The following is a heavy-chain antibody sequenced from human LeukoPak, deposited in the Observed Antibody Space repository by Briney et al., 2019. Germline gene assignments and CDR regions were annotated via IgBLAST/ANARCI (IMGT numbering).Heavy chain of an antibody. CDR2: ISRSNSTI. CDR1: GFTFSSYS. V-gene: IGHV3-48*02. Sequence: QSGGSLRLSCAASGFTFSSYSMNWVRQAPGKGLEGVSYISRSNSTIYYADSVRGRFTISRDNAKNSLFLQMNSLRDEDTAVYYCARSGGYSYGYFDYWGQGTLVTVSS. D-gene: IGHD5-18*01. CDR3: ARSGGYSYGYFDY. J-gene: IGHJ4*02.